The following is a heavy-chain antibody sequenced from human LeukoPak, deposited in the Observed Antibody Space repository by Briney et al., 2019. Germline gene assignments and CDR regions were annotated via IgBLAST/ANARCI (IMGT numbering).Heavy chain of an antibody. CDR2: IYYSGST. CDR3: ARLMYYYGSGSYFDY. V-gene: IGHV4-39*01. Sequence: SETLSLTCSVSGYSISSSSYYWGWIRQPPGKGLEWIGSIYYSGSTYYNPSLKSRVTISVDTSKNQFSLKLSSVTAADTAVYYCARLMYYYGSGSYFDYWGQGTLVTVSS. J-gene: IGHJ4*02. D-gene: IGHD3-10*01. CDR1: GYSISSSSYY.